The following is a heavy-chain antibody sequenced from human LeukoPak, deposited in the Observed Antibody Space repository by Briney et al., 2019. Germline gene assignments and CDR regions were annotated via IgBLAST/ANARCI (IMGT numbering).Heavy chain of an antibody. J-gene: IGHJ4*02. D-gene: IGHD3-3*01. Sequence: GGSLRLSCAASGFTVSSNYMSWVRQAPGKGLKWVSVIYSGGSTYYADSVKGRFTISRDNSKNTLYLQMNSLRAEDTAVYYCARSLRFLECYPFDYWGQGTLVTVSS. CDR2: IYSGGST. V-gene: IGHV3-53*01. CDR1: GFTVSSNY. CDR3: ARSLRFLECYPFDY.